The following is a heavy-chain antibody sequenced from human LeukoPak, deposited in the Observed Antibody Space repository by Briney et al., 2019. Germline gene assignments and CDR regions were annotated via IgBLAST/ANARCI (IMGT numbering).Heavy chain of an antibody. D-gene: IGHD1-26*01. CDR1: GFTFRNYG. Sequence: PGGSLRLSCAASGFTFRNYGMHWVRQAPGKGLEWGAFMSVDESDQYYADSVKGRLTISRDISKNTLFLQLNSLRAEDTAVYYCARDGGRGTYSLDYWGQGTLVTVSS. CDR3: ARDGGRGTYSLDY. J-gene: IGHJ4*02. V-gene: IGHV3-30*02. CDR2: MSVDESDQ.